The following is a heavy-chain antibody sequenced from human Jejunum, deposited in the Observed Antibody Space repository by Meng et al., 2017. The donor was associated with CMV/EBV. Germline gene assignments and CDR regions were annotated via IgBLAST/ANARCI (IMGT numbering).Heavy chain of an antibody. CDR3: ARDYRTGDGSG. J-gene: IGHJ4*02. V-gene: IGHV3-21*01. D-gene: IGHD2-21*02. CDR2: ITSSSTYI. Sequence: AASGLTLRTYTMNWVRQAPGKGLEWVSSITSSSTYIYYADSVKGRFTISRDNAKNSLYLQMNSLRAEDTAVYYCARDYRTGDGSGWGQGTLVTVSS. CDR1: GLTLRTYT.